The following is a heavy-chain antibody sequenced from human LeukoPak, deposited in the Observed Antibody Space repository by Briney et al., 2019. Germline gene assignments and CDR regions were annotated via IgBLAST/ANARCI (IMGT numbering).Heavy chain of an antibody. J-gene: IGHJ5*02. CDR3: ARRGRTYSSGWYNWFDP. CDR1: GGSVSGYY. CDR2: INHSGST. V-gene: IGHV4-34*01. Sequence: SETLSLTCAVYGGSVSGYYWSWIRQPPGKGLEWIGEINHSGSTNYNPSLKGRVTISVDTSKNQFSLKLSSVTAADTAVYSCARRGRTYSSGWYNWFDPWGQGTLVTVSS. D-gene: IGHD6-19*01.